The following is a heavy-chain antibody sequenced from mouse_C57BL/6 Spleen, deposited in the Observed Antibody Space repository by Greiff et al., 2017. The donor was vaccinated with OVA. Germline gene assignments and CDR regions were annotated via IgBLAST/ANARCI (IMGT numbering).Heavy chain of an antibody. V-gene: IGHV6-3*01. Sequence: EVQGVESGGGLVQPGGSMKLSCVASGFTFSNYWMNWVRQSPEKGLEWVAQIRLKSDNYATHYAESVKGRFTISRDDSKSSVYLQMNNLRAEDTGIYYCKYDYDGGYYAMDYWGQGTSVTVSS. CDR1: GFTFSNYW. CDR3: KYDYDGGYYAMDY. CDR2: IRLKSDNYAT. J-gene: IGHJ4*01. D-gene: IGHD2-4*01.